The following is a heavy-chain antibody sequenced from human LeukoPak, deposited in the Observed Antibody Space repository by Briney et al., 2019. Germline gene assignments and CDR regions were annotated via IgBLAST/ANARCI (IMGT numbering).Heavy chain of an antibody. CDR2: INHSGST. CDR1: GGSFSGYY. J-gene: IGHJ4*02. CDR3: ASPYEWLVPG. D-gene: IGHD6-19*01. V-gene: IGHV4-34*01. Sequence: PSETLSLTCAVYGGSFSGYYWSWIRQPPGKGLEWIGEINHSGSTNYNPSLKSRVTISVDTSKNQFSLKLSSVTAADTAVYYCASPYEWLVPGWGQGTLVTVCS.